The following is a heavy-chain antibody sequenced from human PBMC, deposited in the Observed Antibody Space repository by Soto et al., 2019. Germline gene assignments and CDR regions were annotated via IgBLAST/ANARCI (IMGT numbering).Heavy chain of an antibody. CDR2: IYYSGST. Sequence: ETLSLTCTVSYGTISSYYWSWIRPTPGKGLEWIGYIYYSGSTNYNPSLKSRVTISVDTSKNQFSLKLSSVTAADTAVYCCARVSYGDYDSSWFDPWGQGTLVTVSA. D-gene: IGHD4-17*01. J-gene: IGHJ5*02. V-gene: IGHV4-59*01. CDR1: YGTISSYY. CDR3: ARVSYGDYDSSWFDP.